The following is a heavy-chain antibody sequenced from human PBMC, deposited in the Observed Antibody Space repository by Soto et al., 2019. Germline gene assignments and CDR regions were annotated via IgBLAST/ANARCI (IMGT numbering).Heavy chain of an antibody. D-gene: IGHD2-15*01. CDR1: GYTFTSYA. CDR3: ARDLGGWPDD. J-gene: IGHJ4*02. V-gene: IGHV1-3*01. Sequence: ASVKVSCKASGYTFTSYAMHWVRQAPGQRLEWMGWINVGNCNTKYSQKFQVRVTFTRDTSASTVYMELSILRSEDTAVYYCARDLGGWPDDWGQGTLVTVSS. CDR2: INVGNCNT.